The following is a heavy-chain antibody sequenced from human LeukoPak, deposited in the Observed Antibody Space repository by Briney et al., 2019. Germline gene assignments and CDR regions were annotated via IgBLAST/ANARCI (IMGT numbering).Heavy chain of an antibody. D-gene: IGHD2-8*01. CDR1: GFTFSSYA. Sequence: KSGGSLRLSCAASGFTFSSYAMSWVRQAPGEGLEWVSSITSTSRTIFYADSVEGRFTISRDNAKNTVSLEMNSLRTEDAAIYYCARDFPDNALFDLWGQGTLVSVSS. CDR3: ARDFPDNALFDL. CDR2: ITSTSRTI. V-gene: IGHV3-21*01. J-gene: IGHJ4*02.